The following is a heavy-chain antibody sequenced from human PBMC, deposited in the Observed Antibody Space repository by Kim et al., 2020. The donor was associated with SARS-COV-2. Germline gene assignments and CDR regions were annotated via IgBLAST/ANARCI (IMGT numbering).Heavy chain of an antibody. CDR3: LPVTRDGYSFPGNWFDP. CDR1: GFTFSSYG. Sequence: GGSLRLSCEASGFTFSSYGMHWVRQPPRKGLEWVAIASYDGSDRYYADSVKGRFTISRDNSKNTLYLQMNSLRAEDTAVYYCLPVTRDGYSFPGNWFDPWGQGTLVTVSS. V-gene: IGHV3-30*03. J-gene: IGHJ5*02. CDR2: ASYDGSDR. D-gene: IGHD2-15*01.